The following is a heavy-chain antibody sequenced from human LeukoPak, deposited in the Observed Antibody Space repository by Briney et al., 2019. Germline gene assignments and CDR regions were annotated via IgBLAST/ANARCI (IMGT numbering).Heavy chain of an antibody. J-gene: IGHJ4*02. Sequence: GASVKVSCKASGYTFTSYYMHWVRQAPGQGLEWMGIINPSGGSTSYAQKFQGRVTMTRDTSTSTVYMELSSLRSEDTAVYYCARPSGDGYSSSDFDYWGQGTLVTVSS. V-gene: IGHV1-46*01. D-gene: IGHD6-13*01. CDR2: INPSGGST. CDR1: GYTFTSYY. CDR3: ARPSGDGYSSSDFDY.